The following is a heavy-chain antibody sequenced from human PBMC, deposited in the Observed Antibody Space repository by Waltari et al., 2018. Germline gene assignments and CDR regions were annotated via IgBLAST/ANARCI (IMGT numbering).Heavy chain of an antibody. Sequence: QVQLQESGPGLVKPSETLSLTCTVSGGPLCRYSWRWLRRPAGKGLEWIGRSYTRGSTNYNPSLKSRVTMSVDTSKNQFSLKLSSVTAADTAVYYCASTGGLWDAFDIWGQGTMVTVSS. D-gene: IGHD2-21*01. V-gene: IGHV4-4*07. CDR3: ASTGGLWDAFDI. CDR1: GGPLCRYS. J-gene: IGHJ3*02. CDR2: SYTRGST.